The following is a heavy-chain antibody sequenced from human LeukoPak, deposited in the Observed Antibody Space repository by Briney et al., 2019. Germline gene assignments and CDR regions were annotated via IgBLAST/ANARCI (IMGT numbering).Heavy chain of an antibody. J-gene: IGHJ4*02. CDR3: AKAAPADPGWPRYFDY. D-gene: IGHD6-19*01. Sequence: PGGSLRLSCAASGFTFSSYAMSWVRQAPGKGLEWVSAISGSGGSTYYADSVKGRFTISRDNSKNTLYLQMNSLRAEDTAVYYCAKAAPADPGWPRYFDYWGQGTLVTVSS. CDR2: ISGSGGST. V-gene: IGHV3-23*01. CDR1: GFTFSSYA.